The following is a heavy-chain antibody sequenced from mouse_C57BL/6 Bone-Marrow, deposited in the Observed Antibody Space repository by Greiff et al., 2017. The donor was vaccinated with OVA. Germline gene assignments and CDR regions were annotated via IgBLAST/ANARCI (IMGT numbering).Heavy chain of an antibody. V-gene: IGHV1-5*01. CDR3: TRPFITTVVADY. CDR1: GYTFTSYW. D-gene: IGHD1-1*01. Sequence: EVQVVESGTVLARPGASVKMSCKTSGYTFTSYWMHWVKQRPGQGLEWIGAIYPGNSDTSYNQKFKGKAKLTAVTSASTAYMELSSLTNEDSAVYYCTRPFITTVVADYWGQGTTLTVSS. J-gene: IGHJ2*01. CDR2: IYPGNSDT.